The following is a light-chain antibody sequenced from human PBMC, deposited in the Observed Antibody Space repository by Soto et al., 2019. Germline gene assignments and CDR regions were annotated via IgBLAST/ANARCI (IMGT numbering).Light chain of an antibody. V-gene: IGKV1-6*01. Sequence: AIQMTQSPSSLSASVGDRVTSTCRASQGIRNDLGWYQQKPGKAPKLLIYGASSFQSGVPSRFSGSGSGTDFPLTISILQPEAFATYYCLHDYYFHFSFGPGTKVDIK. CDR1: QGIRND. CDR2: GAS. CDR3: LHDYYFHFS. J-gene: IGKJ3*01.